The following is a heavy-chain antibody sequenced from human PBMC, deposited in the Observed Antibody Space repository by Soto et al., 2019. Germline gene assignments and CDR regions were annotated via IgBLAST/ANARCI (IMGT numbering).Heavy chain of an antibody. Sequence: ASVKVSCKASGYTFTSYAMHWVRQAPGQRLEWMGWINAGNGNTKYSQKFQGRVTITRDTSASTAYMELSSLRSEDTAVYYCTREDIVLMVYAIDHYFDYWGQGTLVTVSS. D-gene: IGHD2-8*01. CDR1: GYTFTSYA. V-gene: IGHV1-3*01. J-gene: IGHJ4*02. CDR2: INAGNGNT. CDR3: TREDIVLMVYAIDHYFDY.